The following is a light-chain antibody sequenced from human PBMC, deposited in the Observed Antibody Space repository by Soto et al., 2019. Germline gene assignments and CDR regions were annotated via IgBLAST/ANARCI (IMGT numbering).Light chain of an antibody. J-gene: IGKJ4*01. CDR3: QQYNDWPLT. Sequence: EIMMTQFPATLSVSPGGRATLSCRASQSISSNLAWYQQKPGQAPRLLIYGASTRATGIPARFSGSGSGTEFTLTISSLQSEDFAVYYCQQYNDWPLTFGGGTKVEIK. CDR1: QSISSN. V-gene: IGKV3-15*01. CDR2: GAS.